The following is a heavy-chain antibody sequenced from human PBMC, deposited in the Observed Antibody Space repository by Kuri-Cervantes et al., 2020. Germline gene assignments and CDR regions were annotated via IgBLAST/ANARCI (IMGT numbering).Heavy chain of an antibody. CDR1: GFTFSSYS. J-gene: IGHJ6*02. CDR3: ASGTELLWFGDYYYGMDV. D-gene: IGHD3-10*01. V-gene: IGHV3-21*01. CDR2: ISSSSSYI. Sequence: ETLSLTCAASGFTFSSYSMNWVRQAPGKGLEWVSSISSSSSYIYYADSVKGRFTISRDNAKNSLYLQMNSLRAEDTAVYYCASGTELLWFGDYYYGMDVWGQGTTVTVSS.